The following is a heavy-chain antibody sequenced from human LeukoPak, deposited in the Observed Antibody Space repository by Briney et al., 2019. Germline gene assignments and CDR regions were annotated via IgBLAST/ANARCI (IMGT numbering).Heavy chain of an antibody. CDR2: ISGSGGST. CDR3: AKSVAGPLDY. CDR1: GFPFSTFA. J-gene: IGHJ4*02. V-gene: IGHV3-23*01. Sequence: PGGSLRLSCAASGFPFSTFAMTWVRQAPGKGLEWVSAISGSGGSTYYADSVKGRFTISRDNSKNTLYLQMNSLRAEDTALYYCAKSVAGPLDYWGQGTLVTVSS.